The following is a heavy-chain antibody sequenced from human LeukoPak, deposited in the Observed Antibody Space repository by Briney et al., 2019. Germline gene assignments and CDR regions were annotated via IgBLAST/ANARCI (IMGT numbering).Heavy chain of an antibody. V-gene: IGHV4-59*01. CDR1: GGSISSYY. CDR3: ARGRTFDN. CDR2: IYDRGST. Sequence: HSETLSLTCTVSGGSISSYYWSWIRQPPGKGLEWIGNIYDRGSTKYNPSLKSRVTISVDTSKNQFSLRLSSVTAADTAVYYCARGRTFDNWGQGTLVTVSS. J-gene: IGHJ4*02.